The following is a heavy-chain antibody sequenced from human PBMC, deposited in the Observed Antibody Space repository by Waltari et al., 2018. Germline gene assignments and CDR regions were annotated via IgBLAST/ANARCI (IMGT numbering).Heavy chain of an antibody. V-gene: IGHV4-38-2*01. CDR2: IYHSGST. Sequence: QVQLQESGPGLVKPSETLSLTCAVSGYSISSGYYWGWIRQPPGKGLEWIGSIYHSGSTYYNPSLKSRVTISVDTSKNQFSLKLSSMTAADTAVYYCALLEGMTTKYGMDVWGQGTTVTVSS. J-gene: IGHJ6*02. CDR1: GYSISSGYY. CDR3: ALLEGMTTKYGMDV. D-gene: IGHD4-17*01.